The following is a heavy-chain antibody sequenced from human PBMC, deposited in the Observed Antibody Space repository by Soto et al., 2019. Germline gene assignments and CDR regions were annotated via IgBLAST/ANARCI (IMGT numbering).Heavy chain of an antibody. CDR3: ARRDTAMVLSAFDI. J-gene: IGHJ3*02. Sequence: QVQLVQSGAEVKKPGSSVKVSCNASGGNCSSYAISWVRQAPGQGLAWMGGIIPIFGTANYAQKFQGRVTITADESTSAAYMELISLSSEDTAVYYCARRDTAMVLSAFDIWGQGTMVTVSS. CDR2: IIPIFGTA. V-gene: IGHV1-69*01. CDR1: GGNCSSYA. D-gene: IGHD5-18*01.